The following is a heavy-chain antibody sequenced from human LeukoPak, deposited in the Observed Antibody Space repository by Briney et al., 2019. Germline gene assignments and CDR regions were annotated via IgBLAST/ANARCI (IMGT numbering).Heavy chain of an antibody. CDR3: ARSRGYGHYFDY. V-gene: IGHV4-59*01. Sequence: ASETLSLTCTVSGGSISSYYWSWIRQPPGKGLEWIGYIYYSGSTNYNPSLKSRVTMSLDTSKNHFSLKLSSVTAADTAVYYCARSRGYGHYFDYWGQGTLITVSS. D-gene: IGHD5-12*01. CDR1: GGSISSYY. J-gene: IGHJ4*02. CDR2: IYYSGST.